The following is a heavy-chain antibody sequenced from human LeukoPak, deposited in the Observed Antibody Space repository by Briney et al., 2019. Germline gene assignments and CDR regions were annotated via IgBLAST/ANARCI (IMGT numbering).Heavy chain of an antibody. V-gene: IGHV1-2*02. CDR2: INPDSGGT. Sequence: GASVKVSCTASGYPFIGYYMHWVRQAPGQGLEWMGWINPDSGGTKYAQSFQGRVTMTRDTSISTAYMELSRLRSDDTAVYYCAREFKIRYSGYDFWETPVDYWGQGTLVTVSS. CDR3: AREFKIRYSGYDFWETPVDY. CDR1: GYPFIGYY. D-gene: IGHD5-12*01. J-gene: IGHJ4*02.